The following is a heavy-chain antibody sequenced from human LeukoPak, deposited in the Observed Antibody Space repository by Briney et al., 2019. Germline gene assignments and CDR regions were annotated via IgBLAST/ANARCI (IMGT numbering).Heavy chain of an antibody. CDR2: INPNSGGT. CDR3: ARVRVEDYYDSSGYLRDPAQRHDACDI. Sequence: GGSVKLSCTASGYTFTGYYMHWVRQAPGQGLEWVGWINPNSGGTNYAHKLQGRVTMTRDTSISTAYMELSRLRSDDTALYYCARVRVEDYYDSSGYLRDPAQRHDACDIWGQGTMVTVSS. CDR1: GYTFTGYY. J-gene: IGHJ3*02. V-gene: IGHV1-2*02. D-gene: IGHD3-22*01.